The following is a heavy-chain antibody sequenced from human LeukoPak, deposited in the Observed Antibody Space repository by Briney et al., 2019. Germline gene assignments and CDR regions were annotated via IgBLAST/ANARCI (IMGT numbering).Heavy chain of an antibody. Sequence: GGSLRLSCVGSGFNFKNYVMIWVRQAPGKGLEWVSTIKGTGLTTYYADSVKGRFTISRDNAKNSLFLHMSILRADDTAIYYCARDQYSGSYFLLGAFDIWGQGTMVTVSS. CDR1: GFNFKNYV. CDR3: ARDQYSGSYFLLGAFDI. V-gene: IGHV3-48*04. J-gene: IGHJ3*02. D-gene: IGHD1-26*01. CDR2: IKGTGLTT.